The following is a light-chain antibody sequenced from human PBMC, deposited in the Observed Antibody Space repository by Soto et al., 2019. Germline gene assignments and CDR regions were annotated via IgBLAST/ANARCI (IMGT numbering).Light chain of an antibody. V-gene: IGKV1-12*01. J-gene: IGKJ4*01. CDR2: ATS. CDR1: QDLSRW. Sequence: DIQMTQSPSSVSASVGDRVIITCPASQDLSRWLAWYQQKAGKAPQLVIYATSTLQSGVPSRFSGSRSGTEFTLTISSLQPEDFATYYCQQANSFPHTLGGGTRVEI. CDR3: QQANSFPHT.